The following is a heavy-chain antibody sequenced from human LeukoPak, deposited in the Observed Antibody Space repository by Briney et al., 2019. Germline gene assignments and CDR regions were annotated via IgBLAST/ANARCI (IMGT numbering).Heavy chain of an antibody. CDR1: GFTFSNAW. V-gene: IGHV3-15*01. Sequence: GGSLRLSCAASGFTFSNAWMSWVRQAPGKGLEWVGRIKGKTDGGTTDYAAPVKGRFTISRDDSKNTLYLQMNSLKTEDTAVYYCTTERFLEWDNWFDPWGQGTLVTVSS. D-gene: IGHD3-3*01. CDR3: TTERFLEWDNWFDP. CDR2: IKGKTDGGTT. J-gene: IGHJ5*02.